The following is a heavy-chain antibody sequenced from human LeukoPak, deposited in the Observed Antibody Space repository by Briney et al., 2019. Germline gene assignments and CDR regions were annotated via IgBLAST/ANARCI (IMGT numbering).Heavy chain of an antibody. CDR3: ARGMVRGVPGPYFDY. Sequence: GSSVKVSCKASGGTFSSYAISWVRQAPGQGLEWMGGIIPISGTANYAQKFQGRVTITTDESTSTAYMELSSLRSEDTAVYYCARGMVRGVPGPYFDYWGQGTLVTVSS. D-gene: IGHD3-10*01. CDR1: GGTFSSYA. CDR2: IIPISGTA. V-gene: IGHV1-69*05. J-gene: IGHJ4*02.